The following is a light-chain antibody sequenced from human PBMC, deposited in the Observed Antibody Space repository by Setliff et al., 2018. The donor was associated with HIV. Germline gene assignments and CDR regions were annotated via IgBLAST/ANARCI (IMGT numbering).Light chain of an antibody. CDR1: SSDIGGYNY. V-gene: IGLV2-14*03. CDR2: DAT. CDR3: TSYTVNSTPA. J-gene: IGLJ1*01. Sequence: QSALAQPASVIGSPGQSITISCSGTSSDIGGYNYVSWYQQHPDTVPKLIIYDATNRPSGISDRFSGSKSADAASLTISGLQTEDEADYYCTSYTVNSTPAFGTGTKVTVL.